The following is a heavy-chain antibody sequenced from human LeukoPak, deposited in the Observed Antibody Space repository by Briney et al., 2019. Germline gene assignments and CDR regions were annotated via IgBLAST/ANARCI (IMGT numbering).Heavy chain of an antibody. D-gene: IGHD6-6*01. CDR2: INHSGST. V-gene: IGHV4-34*01. CDR1: GGSFSGYY. J-gene: IGHJ4*02. CDR3: ARVGEVSSSSFFDY. Sequence: SETLSLTCAVYGGSFSGYYWSWIRQPPGKGLEWIGEINHSGSTNYNPSLKSRVTISVDTPKNQFSLKLSSVTAADTAVYYCARVGEVSSSSFFDYWGQGTLVTVSS.